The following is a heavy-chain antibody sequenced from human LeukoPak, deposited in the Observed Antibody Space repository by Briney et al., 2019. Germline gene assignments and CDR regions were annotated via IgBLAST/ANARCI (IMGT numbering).Heavy chain of an antibody. D-gene: IGHD2/OR15-2a*01. J-gene: IGHJ4*02. Sequence: GESLKISCKGSGYNFANYWLGWVRQTPGKGLEWMGIIYPDDSDTRYSPSFQGQVTISADKSISTAYLQWSSLRASDTAIYYCARHNNWAFDYWDRGTLLTVSS. CDR2: IYPDDSDT. CDR3: ARHNNWAFDY. V-gene: IGHV5-51*01. CDR1: GYNFANYW.